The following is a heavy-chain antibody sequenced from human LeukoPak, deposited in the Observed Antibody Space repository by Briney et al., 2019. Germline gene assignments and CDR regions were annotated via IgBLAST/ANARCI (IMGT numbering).Heavy chain of an antibody. D-gene: IGHD3-10*01. CDR3: AKEIQWFGESPFDY. J-gene: IGHJ4*02. V-gene: IGHV3-30*18. Sequence: GGSLRLSCAASGFTFSSYGMHWVRQAPGKGLEWVAVISYDGSNKYYADSVKGRFTISRDNSKNTLYLQMNSLRAEDTAVYYCAKEIQWFGESPFDYWGQGTLVTVSS. CDR1: GFTFSSYG. CDR2: ISYDGSNK.